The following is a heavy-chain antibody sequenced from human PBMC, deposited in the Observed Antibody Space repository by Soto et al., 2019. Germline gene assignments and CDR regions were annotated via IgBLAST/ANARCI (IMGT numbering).Heavy chain of an antibody. CDR2: IYYSGST. CDR3: DTILPNHYRLDY. J-gene: IGHJ4*02. CDR1: GASINSGGYY. V-gene: IGHV4-30-4*01. Sequence: SETLSLTCTVGGASINSGGYYWSWVRHPPGNGLEWIGHIYYSGSTYYNPSLKSRAGISVYSSKSQVSLKLTSVTAADTAVYFCDTILPNHYRLDYWAQVVLVTVSS. D-gene: IGHD3-16*02.